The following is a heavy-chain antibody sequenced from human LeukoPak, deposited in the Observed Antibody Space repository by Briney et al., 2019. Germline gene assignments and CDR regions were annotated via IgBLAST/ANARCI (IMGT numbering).Heavy chain of an antibody. Sequence: SETLSLTCTVSGGSISSSSYYWGWIRQPPGKGLEWIGSIYYSGSTYYNPSLKSRVTISVDTSKNQFSLKLSSVTAADTAVYYCARDPRANDAFDIWGQGTMVTVSS. CDR2: IYYSGST. CDR3: ARDPRANDAFDI. J-gene: IGHJ3*02. CDR1: GGSISSSSYY. V-gene: IGHV4-39*07.